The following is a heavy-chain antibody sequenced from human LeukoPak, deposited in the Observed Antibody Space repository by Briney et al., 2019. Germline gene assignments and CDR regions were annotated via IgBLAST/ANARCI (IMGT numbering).Heavy chain of an antibody. J-gene: IGHJ6*02. Sequence: HPGGSLRLSCVASGFIFSTYAMSWVRQAPGKGLEWVSAISGSGGNTYYADSVKGRFTISRDNSKNTLYLQMNSLRAEDTAVYYCAKTLSEYYYYYGMDVWGQGTTVTVSS. CDR3: AKTLSEYYYYYGMDV. CDR2: ISGSGGNT. CDR1: GFIFSTYA. V-gene: IGHV3-23*01.